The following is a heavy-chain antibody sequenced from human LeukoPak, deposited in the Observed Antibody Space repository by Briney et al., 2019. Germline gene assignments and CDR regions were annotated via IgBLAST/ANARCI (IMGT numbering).Heavy chain of an antibody. CDR2: ISHDGINK. CDR3: ARDKGLEWLSYYFHY. CDR1: GITFSSYA. J-gene: IGHJ4*02. D-gene: IGHD3-3*01. V-gene: IGHV3-30-3*01. Sequence: GGSLRLSCAASGITFSSYAMHWVRQAPGKGLEWVAAISHDGINKHYADSVKGRFTISRENSRDTLYLLMNSLRAEDTAVYYYARDKGLEWLSYYFHYWGQGTLVTVSS.